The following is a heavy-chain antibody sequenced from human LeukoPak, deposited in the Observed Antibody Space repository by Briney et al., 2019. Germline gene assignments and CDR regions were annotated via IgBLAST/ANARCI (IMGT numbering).Heavy chain of an antibody. CDR2: ISAYSGNT. CDR3: ARGADYDFWSGFKHIDY. Sequence: GASVKVSCKASGYXFTSYGMSWVRQAPGQGLEWMGWISAYSGNTNYAQKLQGRVTMTTDTSTSTAYMELRSLRSDDTAVYYCARGADYDFWSGFKHIDYWGQGTLVTVSS. J-gene: IGHJ4*02. CDR1: GYXFTSYG. D-gene: IGHD3-3*01. V-gene: IGHV1-18*01.